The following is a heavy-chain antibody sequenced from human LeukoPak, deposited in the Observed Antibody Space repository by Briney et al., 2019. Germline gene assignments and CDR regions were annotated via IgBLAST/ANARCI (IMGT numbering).Heavy chain of an antibody. D-gene: IGHD3-10*01. Sequence: GGSPRLSCAASGFTFSSYWMSWVRQAPGKGLEWVANIKEDGSEKYFVDSVKGRFTISRDNAKNSLFLEMNSLRAEDTAVYYCYRGRGWTAASGRGTSLDYWGKGTLVTVSS. CDR3: YRGRGWTAASGRGTSLDY. CDR2: IKEDGSEK. CDR1: GFTFSSYW. V-gene: IGHV3-7*01. J-gene: IGHJ4*02.